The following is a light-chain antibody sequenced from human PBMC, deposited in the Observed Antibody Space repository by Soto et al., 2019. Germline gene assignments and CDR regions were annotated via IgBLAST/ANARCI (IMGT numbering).Light chain of an antibody. CDR2: DVS. CDR3: SSFRSSSTSYV. CDR1: SSDIGDSNY. Sequence: QSALTQPASVSGSPGQSITISCTGTSSDIGDSNYVSWYQLHPGKAPKLVIYDVSNRPSGVSNRFSGSKSANTASLTISGLQAEDEADYYCSSFRSSSTSYVFGIGTKVTVL. V-gene: IGLV2-14*03. J-gene: IGLJ1*01.